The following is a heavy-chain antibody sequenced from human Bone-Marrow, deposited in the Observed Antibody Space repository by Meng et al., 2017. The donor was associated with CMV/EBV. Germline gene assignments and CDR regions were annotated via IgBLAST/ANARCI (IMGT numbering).Heavy chain of an antibody. D-gene: IGHD3-9*01. CDR1: SISRSNW. J-gene: IGHJ4*02. Sequence: SISRSNWWSWVRQPPGKGLEWIGEIYHSGSTNYNPSLKSRVTISVDKSKNQFSLRLSSVTAADTAVYYCARRYYDILTGSRLYFDYWGQGTLVTVSS. V-gene: IGHV4-4*02. CDR2: IYHSGST. CDR3: ARRYYDILTGSRLYFDY.